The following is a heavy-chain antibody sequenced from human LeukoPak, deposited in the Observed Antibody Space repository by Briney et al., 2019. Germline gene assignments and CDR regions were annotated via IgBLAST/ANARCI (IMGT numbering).Heavy chain of an antibody. CDR3: AGTGEVHKNWFDP. Sequence: SETLSLTCAVYGGSFSGYYWSWIRQPPGKGLEWIGEINHSGSTNYNPSLKSRVTISADTSKNQFSPKLSSVTAADTAVYYCAGTGEVHKNWFDPWGQGTLVTVSS. J-gene: IGHJ5*02. CDR2: INHSGST. CDR1: GGSFSGYY. V-gene: IGHV4-34*01. D-gene: IGHD1-1*01.